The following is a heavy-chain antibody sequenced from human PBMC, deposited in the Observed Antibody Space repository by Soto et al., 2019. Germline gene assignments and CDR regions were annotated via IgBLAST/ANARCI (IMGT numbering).Heavy chain of an antibody. CDR2: IYYSGST. CDR1: GGSISSGGYY. D-gene: IGHD2-2*01. J-gene: IGHJ5*02. Sequence: SETLSLTCTVSGGSISSGGYYWSWIRQHPGKGLEWIGYIYYSGSTYYNPSLKSRVTISVDTSKNQFSLKLSSVTAADTAVYYCARNPANGGYCSSTSCYDPHNWFDPWGQGTLVTVSS. CDR3: ARNPANGGYCSSTSCYDPHNWFDP. V-gene: IGHV4-31*03.